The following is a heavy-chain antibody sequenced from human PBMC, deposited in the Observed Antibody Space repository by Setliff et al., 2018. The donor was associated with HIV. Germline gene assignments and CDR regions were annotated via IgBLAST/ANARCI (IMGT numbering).Heavy chain of an antibody. CDR1: GDFINNHY. Sequence: SETLSLTCSLSGDFINNHYWSWIRQPPGKGLEWIGHIYYSGDTNYSPSLKSRVTISMDTSKNQFSLTLTSVTAADTAVYYCARGNDNGQRGGNYYFMDVWDKGTTVTVSS. J-gene: IGHJ6*03. V-gene: IGHV4-59*11. CDR2: IYYSGDT. CDR3: ARGNDNGQRGGNYYFMDV. D-gene: IGHD4-17*01.